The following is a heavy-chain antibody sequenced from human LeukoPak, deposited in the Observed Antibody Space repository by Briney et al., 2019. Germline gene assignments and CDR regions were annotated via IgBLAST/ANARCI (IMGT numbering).Heavy chain of an antibody. D-gene: IGHD6-13*01. J-gene: IGHJ4*02. CDR3: ARRILYSSSWYFDY. Sequence: PGGSLRLSCAASGFTFSSYSMNWVRQAPGKGLEWVPSISSSSSYIYYADSVKGRFTISRDNAKNSLYLQMNSLRAEDTAVYYCARRILYSSSWYFDYWGQGTLVTVSS. V-gene: IGHV3-21*01. CDR2: ISSSSSYI. CDR1: GFTFSSYS.